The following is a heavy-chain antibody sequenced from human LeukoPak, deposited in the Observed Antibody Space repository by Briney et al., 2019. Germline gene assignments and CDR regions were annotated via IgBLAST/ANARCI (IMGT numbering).Heavy chain of an antibody. CDR3: SGDYDNSHYSFHMDV. CDR1: ECTSGNYG. D-gene: IGHD3-22*01. CDR2: SNISSGDI. Sequence: GGALRLSCAASECTSGNYGINWVRQAPGKGLQWVSSSNISSGDIFYADSVKGRFTISRDYAKNSFYLQMNSLTAEDTAVYYCSGDYDNSHYSFHMDVWGKGTTVIVSS. J-gene: IGHJ6*03. V-gene: IGHV3-21*01.